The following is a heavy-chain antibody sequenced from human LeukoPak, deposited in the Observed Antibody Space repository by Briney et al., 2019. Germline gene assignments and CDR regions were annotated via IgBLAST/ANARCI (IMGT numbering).Heavy chain of an antibody. D-gene: IGHD2-15*01. CDR3: ARGRLGFCGGGSCSDFDY. CDR1: GYTFTSYD. V-gene: IGHV1-18*01. CDR2: ISDYNGNT. Sequence: ASVKVSCKASGYTFTSYDINWARQATGQGLEWMGWISDYNGNTNYAQKFQGRVTMTTDTSTTTAYMELRSLRSDDTAVYYCARGRLGFCGGGSCSDFDYWGQGTLVSVSS. J-gene: IGHJ4*02.